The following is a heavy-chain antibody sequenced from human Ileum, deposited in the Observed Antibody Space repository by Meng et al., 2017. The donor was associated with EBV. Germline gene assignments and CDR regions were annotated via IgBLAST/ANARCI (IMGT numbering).Heavy chain of an antibody. CDR2: IWYDGSNK. V-gene: IGHV3-33*01. D-gene: IGHD2-21*01. CDR3: ARAPSLNCGGDCFSRYFQH. Sequence: QVQLVESGGGVVQPGRALRLSCAAAGFIFSSYGMHWVRQAPGKGLEWVAVIWYDGSNKYYADSVKGRFTISRDNSTLYLQMNSLRVEDTAVYYCARAPSLNCGGDCFSRYFQHWGQGTLVTVSS. CDR1: GFIFSSYG. J-gene: IGHJ1*01.